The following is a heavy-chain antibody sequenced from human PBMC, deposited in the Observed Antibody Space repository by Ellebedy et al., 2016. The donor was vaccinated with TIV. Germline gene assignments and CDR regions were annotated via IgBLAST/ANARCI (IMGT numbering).Heavy chain of an antibody. Sequence: GESLKISXAASGFTFSSYWMHWVRQAPGKGLVWVSRMDSGGSTTDYADSVKGRFTISRDNYKNTLSLQMDSLRVEDTAVYYCAKDAGNGVNFGMDVWGQGTTVTVSS. CDR1: GFTFSSYW. J-gene: IGHJ6*02. V-gene: IGHV3-74*01. D-gene: IGHD2-8*01. CDR3: AKDAGNGVNFGMDV. CDR2: MDSGGSTT.